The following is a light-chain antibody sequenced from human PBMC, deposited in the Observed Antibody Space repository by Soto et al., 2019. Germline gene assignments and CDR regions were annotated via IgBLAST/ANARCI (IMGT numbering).Light chain of an antibody. CDR3: SSFTTTRTHI. CDR1: ETDVGGYNL. J-gene: IGLJ1*01. V-gene: IGLV2-14*03. CDR2: DVK. Sequence: QSVLTQPASVSGSPGQSITISCTGTETDVGGYNLVSWYQQHSGKAPKLIIYDVKNRPSGISGRFSGSKSGNTASLTISGLRPGDEADYFCSSFTTTRTHIFGPGTKVT.